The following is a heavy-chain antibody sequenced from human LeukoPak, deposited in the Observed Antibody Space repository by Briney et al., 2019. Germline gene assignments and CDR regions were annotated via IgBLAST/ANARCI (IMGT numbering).Heavy chain of an antibody. CDR2: IYYSGST. CDR3: ARDPLYGMDV. V-gene: IGHV4-39*07. J-gene: IGHJ6*02. Sequence: SETLSLTCTVSGGSISSSSYYWGWIRQPPGKGLERIGSIYYSGSTYYNPSLKSRVTISVDTSKNQFSLKLSSVTAADTAVYYCARDPLYGMDVWGQGTTVTVSS. CDR1: GGSISSSSYY.